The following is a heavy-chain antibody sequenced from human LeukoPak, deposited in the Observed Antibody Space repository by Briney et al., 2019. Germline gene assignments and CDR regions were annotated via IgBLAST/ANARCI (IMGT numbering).Heavy chain of an antibody. J-gene: IGHJ4*02. D-gene: IGHD3-3*01. CDR2: IRSDGSAP. Sequence: PGGSLRLSCAASGFTFSSYWMHWVRQAPGKGLVWVSRIRSDGSAPGYAGSVKGRFTISRDNAKNTLDLHMNSLRADDTAVYYCTSGRWSDYLDYWGQGTLVTVSS. V-gene: IGHV3-74*01. CDR3: TSGRWSDYLDY. CDR1: GFTFSSYW.